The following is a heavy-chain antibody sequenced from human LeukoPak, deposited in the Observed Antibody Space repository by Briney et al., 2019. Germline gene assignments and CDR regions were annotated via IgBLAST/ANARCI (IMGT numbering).Heavy chain of an antibody. CDR2: MYHSGST. CDR3: ARPYSYDSGGYYYMDV. CDR1: RYSINSAYY. Sequence: PSETLSLTCVVSRYSINSAYYWGWIRQPPGKGLEWIGSMYHSGSTYYNPSLKSRVTISVDTSKNQFSLKLSSVTAADTAVYYCARPYSYDSGGYYYMDVWGKGTTVTVSS. V-gene: IGHV4-38-2*01. D-gene: IGHD3-22*01. J-gene: IGHJ6*03.